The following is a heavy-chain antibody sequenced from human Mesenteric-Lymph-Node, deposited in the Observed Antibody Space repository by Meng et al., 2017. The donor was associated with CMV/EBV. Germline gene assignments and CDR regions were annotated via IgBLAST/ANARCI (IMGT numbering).Heavy chain of an antibody. J-gene: IGHJ4*02. V-gene: IGHV4-34*01. CDR3: ATNNSSSWPFDY. Sequence: SETLSLTCAVYGGSSSGYYWSWIRQPPGKGLEWIGEINHSGSTNYNPSLKSRVTISTDTSKNQFSLKLSSVTAADTAVYYCATNNSSSWPFDYWGQGTLVTVSS. CDR1: GGSSSGYY. CDR2: INHSGST. D-gene: IGHD6-13*01.